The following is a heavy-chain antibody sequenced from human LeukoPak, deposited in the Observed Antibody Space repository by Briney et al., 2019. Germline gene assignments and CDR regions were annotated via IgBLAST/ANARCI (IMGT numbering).Heavy chain of an antibody. Sequence: GGSLRLSCAASGFTFSSYGMSWGRQGPGKGLEWVSGISGSGGSTYYADSVKGWFTISRDNSKNTLYLQVNSLRAEDTAVYYCAKRGSGYNRFDYWGQGTLVTVSS. CDR2: ISGSGGST. CDR1: GFTFSSYG. D-gene: IGHD3-3*01. J-gene: IGHJ4*02. V-gene: IGHV3-23*01. CDR3: AKRGSGYNRFDY.